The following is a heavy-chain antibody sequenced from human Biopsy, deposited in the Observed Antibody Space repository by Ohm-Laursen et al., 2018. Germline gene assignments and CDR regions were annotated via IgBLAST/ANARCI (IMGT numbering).Heavy chain of an antibody. V-gene: IGHV1-46*01. CDR1: GYTFTTYY. CDR2: MNPSGGSR. CDR3: ARDPNYDILFGLPKKYGMDV. D-gene: IGHD3-9*01. J-gene: IGHJ6*02. Sequence: GASVKVSCKTSGYTFTTYYMHWVRQAPGQGLEWMGIMNPSGGSRTNAQKFHDRVTMTRDTSTSTVYMELSSLRSEDTAVYYCARDPNYDILFGLPKKYGMDVWGQGTTVTVSS.